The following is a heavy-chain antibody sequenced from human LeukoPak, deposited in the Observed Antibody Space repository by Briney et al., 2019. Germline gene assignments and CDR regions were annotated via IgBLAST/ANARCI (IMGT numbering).Heavy chain of an antibody. CDR2: INHSGNT. D-gene: IGHD5-24*01. CDR3: ARVHGHNLGTLDY. CDR1: GGSFSGDY. J-gene: IGHJ4*02. Sequence: PSETLSLSCAVYGGSFSGDYWSWIRQPPGKGLQWTGEINHSGNTNNNPSLKSRVTMSVDTSKNQLSLNLTSVTAADTAVYYCARVHGHNLGTLDYWGQGILVTVSS. V-gene: IGHV4-34*01.